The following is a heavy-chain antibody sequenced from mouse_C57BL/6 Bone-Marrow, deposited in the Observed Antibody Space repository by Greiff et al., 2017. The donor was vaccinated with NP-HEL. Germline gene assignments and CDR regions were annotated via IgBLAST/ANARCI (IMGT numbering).Heavy chain of an antibody. J-gene: IGHJ2*01. D-gene: IGHD2-2*01. Sequence: EVQLQQSGAELVRPGASVKLSCTASGFNIKDDYMHWVKQRPEQGLEWIGWIDPENGDTEYASKFQGKATITADTSSNTAYLQLSSLTSEDTAVYYCVMVNGYYFDYWGQGTTLTVSS. CDR2: IDPENGDT. CDR3: VMVNGYYFDY. V-gene: IGHV14-4*01. CDR1: GFNIKDDY.